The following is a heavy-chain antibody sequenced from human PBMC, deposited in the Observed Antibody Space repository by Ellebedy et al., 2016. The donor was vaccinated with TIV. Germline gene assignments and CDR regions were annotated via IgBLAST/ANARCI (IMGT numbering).Heavy chain of an antibody. Sequence: GGSLRLSCAATGFSSRSYWMSWVRQAPGKGLEWVANIYQDGSVQYYLDSLKGRFTISRDNAINSLFLQMNSLRAEDTAVYYCARRGSYGDYAVQINSWFDTWGRGTLVAVSS. D-gene: IGHD3-16*01. CDR2: IYQDGSVQ. V-gene: IGHV3-7*01. CDR3: ARRGSYGDYAVQINSWFDT. CDR1: GFSSRSYW. J-gene: IGHJ5*02.